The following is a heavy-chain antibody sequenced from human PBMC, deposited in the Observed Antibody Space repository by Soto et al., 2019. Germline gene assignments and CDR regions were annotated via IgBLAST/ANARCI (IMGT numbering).Heavy chain of an antibody. V-gene: IGHV4-4*02. CDR3: AREQEVVAATVRYYYYGMDV. D-gene: IGHD2-15*01. CDR2: IYHSGST. J-gene: IGHJ6*02. Sequence: QVRLQESGPGLVKPSGTLSLTCAVSGGSISSSNWWSWVRQPPGKGLEWIGEIYHSGSTNYNPSLTGRGTISVDRSKNQASLKLRPVTAADTAVYYCAREQEVVAATVRYYYYGMDVWGQGTTVTVSS. CDR1: GGSISSSNW.